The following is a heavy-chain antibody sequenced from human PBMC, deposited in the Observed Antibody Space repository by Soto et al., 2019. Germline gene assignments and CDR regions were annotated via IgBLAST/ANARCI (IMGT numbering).Heavy chain of an antibody. CDR1: GYTFTSYG. Sequence: QVQLVQSGAEVKKPGASVKVSCKASGYTFTSYGISWVRQAPGQGLEWMGWISAYNGNTNYAQKFQGRVTMTTDTSTSTAYMELRSLRSDATAVYYCARGGKDCTNGVCSFYGMAVWGQGTTVTVSS. J-gene: IGHJ6*02. CDR3: ARGGKDCTNGVCSFYGMAV. CDR2: ISAYNGNT. D-gene: IGHD2-8*01. V-gene: IGHV1-18*01.